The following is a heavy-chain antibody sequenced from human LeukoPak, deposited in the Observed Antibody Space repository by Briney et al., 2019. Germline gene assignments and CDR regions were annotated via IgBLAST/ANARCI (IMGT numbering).Heavy chain of an antibody. D-gene: IGHD3-3*01. CDR2: IKQDGSEK. CDR1: GFTFSSYW. CDR3: ATENAYYDFWIGYYRNVNWFDP. J-gene: IGHJ5*02. Sequence: PGGSLRLSCAASGFTFSSYWMSWVRQAPGKGLEWVANIKQDGSEKYYVDSVKGRFTISRDNAKNSLYLQMNSLRAEDTAVYYCATENAYYDFWIGYYRNVNWFDPWGQGTLVTVSS. V-gene: IGHV3-7*01.